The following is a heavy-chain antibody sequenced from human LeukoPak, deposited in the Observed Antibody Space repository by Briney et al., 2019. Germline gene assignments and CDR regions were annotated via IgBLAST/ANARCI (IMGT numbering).Heavy chain of an antibody. Sequence: ASVKVSCKASGYTFTSYGISWVRQAPGQGLEWMGWISAYNGNTNYAQKLQGRVTMTTDTSTSTAYMELRSLRSDDTAVYYCASHGQTYYYDSSGYPYYFDYWGQGTLVTVSS. D-gene: IGHD3-22*01. CDR3: ASHGQTYYYDSSGYPYYFDY. CDR1: GYTFTSYG. V-gene: IGHV1-18*01. CDR2: ISAYNGNT. J-gene: IGHJ4*02.